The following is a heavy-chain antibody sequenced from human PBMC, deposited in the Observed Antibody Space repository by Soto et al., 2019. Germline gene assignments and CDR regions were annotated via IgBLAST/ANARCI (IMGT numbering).Heavy chain of an antibody. D-gene: IGHD2-2*01. CDR2: IIPIFGTA. Sequence: SVKVSCKASGGTFSSYAISWVRQAPGQGLEWMGGIIPIFGTANYAQKFQGRVTITADESTSTAYMELSSLRSEDAAVYYCARDSRVVVVPARPYGMDVWGQGTTVTVSS. V-gene: IGHV1-69*13. CDR3: ARDSRVVVVPARPYGMDV. J-gene: IGHJ6*02. CDR1: GGTFSSYA.